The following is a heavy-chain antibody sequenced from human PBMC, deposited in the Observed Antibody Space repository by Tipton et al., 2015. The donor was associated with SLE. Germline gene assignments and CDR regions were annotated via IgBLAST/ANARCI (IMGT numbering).Heavy chain of an antibody. Sequence: TLSLTCTVSGGSIRSYYWSWIRLTPGKGLEWIGDIYYRGSPYYRESTTYNPSLESRLTISKDTSSNQFSLKLSSVTAADTAVYYCATLGFCSEDVCYTGIDSWGQGTLVTVSS. CDR2: IYYRGSPYYREST. CDR3: ATLGFCSEDVCYTGIDS. D-gene: IGHD2-8*01. CDR1: GGSIRSYY. J-gene: IGHJ4*02. V-gene: IGHV4-59*08.